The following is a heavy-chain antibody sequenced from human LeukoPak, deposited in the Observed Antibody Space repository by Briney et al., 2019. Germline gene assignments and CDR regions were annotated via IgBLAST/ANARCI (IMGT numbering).Heavy chain of an antibody. V-gene: IGHV3-30*18. J-gene: IGHJ4*02. CDR3: AKNFQDSSGHPYFDY. D-gene: IGHD3-22*01. Sequence: GGSLRLSCAASGFTFSSYGMHWVRQAPGKGLEWVAVISYDGSNKYYADSVKGRFTISRDNSKNTLYLQMNSLRAEDTAVYYCAKNFQDSSGHPYFDYWGQGTLVIVSS. CDR1: GFTFSSYG. CDR2: ISYDGSNK.